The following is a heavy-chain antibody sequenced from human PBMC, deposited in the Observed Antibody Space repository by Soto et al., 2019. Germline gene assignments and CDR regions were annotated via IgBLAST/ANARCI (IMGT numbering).Heavy chain of an antibody. CDR3: ARELSTVTNYGMDV. D-gene: IGHD4-17*01. Sequence: SGTLSLTCTFSGGSISNYDWTGIRQPQGKELEWIAYSYYSGSNNYNPTLKSRVTISVDTSKNKFSLKLSSVTAADTAVYYCARELSTVTNYGMDVWGQGTTVTVSS. V-gene: IGHV4-59*01. J-gene: IGHJ6*02. CDR1: GGSISNYD. CDR2: SYYSGSN.